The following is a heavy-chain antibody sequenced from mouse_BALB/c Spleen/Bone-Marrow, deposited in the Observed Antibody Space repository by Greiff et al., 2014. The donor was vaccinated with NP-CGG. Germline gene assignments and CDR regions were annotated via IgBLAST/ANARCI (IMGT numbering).Heavy chain of an antibody. Sequence: DVHLVESGGGLVQPGGSRKLSCAASGFTFSSFGMHWVRQAPEKGLEWVAYISSGSSTIYYADTMKGRFTISRDNPKNTLFLQMTSLRSEDTAMYYCARSGTLGAMDYWGQGTSVTVYS. CDR3: ARSGTLGAMDY. CDR2: ISSGSSTI. CDR1: GFTFSSFG. D-gene: IGHD3-3*01. J-gene: IGHJ4*01. V-gene: IGHV5-17*02.